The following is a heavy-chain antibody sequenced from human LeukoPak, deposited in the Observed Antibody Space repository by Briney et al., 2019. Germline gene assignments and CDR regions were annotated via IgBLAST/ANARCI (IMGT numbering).Heavy chain of an antibody. V-gene: IGHV3-74*01. CDR3: ARVVTWFDP. CDR1: GFTFSSYW. D-gene: IGHD4-11*01. Sequence: GGPLRLSCAASGFTFSSYWMHWVRQAPGKGLVWVSRLRGGGGDTNYEDSVKGLFIICEDAAKNTLYLQMNSLIAEDTALYYCARVVTWFDPWGQGTLVTVS. J-gene: IGHJ5*02. CDR2: LRGGGGDT.